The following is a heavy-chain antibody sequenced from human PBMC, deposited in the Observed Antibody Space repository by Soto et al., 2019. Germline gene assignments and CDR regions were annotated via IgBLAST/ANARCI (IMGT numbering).Heavy chain of an antibody. V-gene: IGHV4-4*09. J-gene: IGHJ5*02. CDR1: GASVSTGY. CDR3: ARSYYDRTGFAVDP. D-gene: IGHD3-22*01. CDR2: MYFGGSF. Sequence: QMQLQESGPGLVKPSETLSLTCTVSGASVSTGYWSWIRRPPGKGLEWIGFMYFGGSFNYNPSLASRVTISVATSRNPFSMPLPSVTAADTAVYYCARSYYDRTGFAVDPWGQGTLVTVSS.